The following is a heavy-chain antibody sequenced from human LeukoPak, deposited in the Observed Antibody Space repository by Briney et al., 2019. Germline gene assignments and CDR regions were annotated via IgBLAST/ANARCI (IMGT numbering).Heavy chain of an antibody. CDR3: ARHSPVGIFYFDY. V-gene: IGHV4-4*07. J-gene: IGHJ4*02. Sequence: SETLSLTCTVSGGSISSYYWSWIRQPAGKGLEWIGRIYSSGSTDYNPSPKSRVTISVDTSKNQFSLKLSSVTAADTAVYYCARHSPVGIFYFDYWGQGALVTVSS. D-gene: IGHD1-26*01. CDR2: IYSSGST. CDR1: GGSISSYY.